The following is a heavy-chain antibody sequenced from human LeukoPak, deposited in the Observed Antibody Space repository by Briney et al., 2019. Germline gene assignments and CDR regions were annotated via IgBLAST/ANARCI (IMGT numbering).Heavy chain of an antibody. D-gene: IGHD2-21*02. CDR3: ACGDYYFDY. Sequence: SETLSLTCAVYGGSFSAYYWNWIRQPPGKGLEWIGEINHSGSTKYDPSLKSRVTISVAPSKNQFSLKLSSVTAADTAVYYCACGDYYFDYWGEGTLVTVSS. V-gene: IGHV4-34*01. CDR2: INHSGST. CDR1: GGSFSAYY. J-gene: IGHJ4*02.